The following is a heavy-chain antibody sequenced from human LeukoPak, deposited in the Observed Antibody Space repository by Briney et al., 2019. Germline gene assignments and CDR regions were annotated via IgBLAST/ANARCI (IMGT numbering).Heavy chain of an antibody. J-gene: IGHJ6*03. CDR1: GFTFSSYA. CDR3: ARVYYGSGSLHYYYYYMDV. Sequence: QPGRSLRLSCAASGFTFSSYAMHWVRQAPGKGLEWVAVISYDGSNKYYADSVKGRFTISRDNSKNTLYLQMNSLRAEDTAVYYCARVYYGSGSLHYYYYYMDVWGKGTTVTISS. D-gene: IGHD3-10*01. CDR2: ISYDGSNK. V-gene: IGHV3-30*14.